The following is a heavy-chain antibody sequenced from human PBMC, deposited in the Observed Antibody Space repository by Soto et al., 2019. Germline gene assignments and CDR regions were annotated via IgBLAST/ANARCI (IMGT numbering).Heavy chain of an antibody. CDR2: IYWDDDK. CDR1: QFSLTTSGVG. D-gene: IGHD3-3*01. J-gene: IGHJ4*02. CDR3: GHLRLRFFPDY. V-gene: IGHV2-5*02. Sequence: SGPTLVNPTQTLTLTCTFSQFSLTTSGVGVGWIRQPPGKALEWLALIYWDDDKRYSPSLKNRLTITKDTSKNQVVLTMTNMDPVDTGTYYCGHLRLRFFPDYWGQGTLVTVSS.